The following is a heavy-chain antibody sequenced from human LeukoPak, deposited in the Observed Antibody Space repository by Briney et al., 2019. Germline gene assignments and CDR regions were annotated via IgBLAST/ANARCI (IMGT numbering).Heavy chain of an antibody. J-gene: IGHJ4*02. CDR1: GFTFSSYW. Sequence: GGSLRLSCAASGFTFSSYWMSWVRQAPGKGLEWVANIKQDGSEKYYVDSVKGRFTISRDNSKNTLYLQMNSLRGDDTAMYYCAREGGLYYDSSGYYPFGYWGQGTLVTVSS. CDR2: IKQDGSEK. V-gene: IGHV3-7*01. CDR3: AREGGLYYDSSGYYPFGY. D-gene: IGHD3-22*01.